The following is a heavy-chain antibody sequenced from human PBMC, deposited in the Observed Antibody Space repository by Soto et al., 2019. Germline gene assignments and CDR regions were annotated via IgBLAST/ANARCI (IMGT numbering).Heavy chain of an antibody. D-gene: IGHD2-2*01. CDR1: GGSVSSGSYS. V-gene: IGHV4-61*01. CDR2: IYYSGST. Sequence: SETLSLTCTLSGGSVSSGSYSWTWIRQPPGKGLEWIGYIYYSGSTNYNPSLKSRVTISVDTSKNQFSLKLSSVTDAYTAVYYCARVEVPAARFDYWGQGTLVIVSS. CDR3: ARVEVPAARFDY. J-gene: IGHJ4*02.